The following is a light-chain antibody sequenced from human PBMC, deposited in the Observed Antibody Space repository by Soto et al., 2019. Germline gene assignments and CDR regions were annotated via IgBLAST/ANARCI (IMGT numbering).Light chain of an antibody. Sequence: DIQMTQSPSFVSASVGDGGTITCRPSQAVSTWLAWYQQKPGDAPKLLIYAASTLQSGVPSRFSGSGSGTDFTLTIRSLQPEDFATYYCQQANSFPRTFGGGTKEDIK. CDR1: QAVSTW. CDR2: AAS. CDR3: QQANSFPRT. J-gene: IGKJ4*01. V-gene: IGKV1-12*01.